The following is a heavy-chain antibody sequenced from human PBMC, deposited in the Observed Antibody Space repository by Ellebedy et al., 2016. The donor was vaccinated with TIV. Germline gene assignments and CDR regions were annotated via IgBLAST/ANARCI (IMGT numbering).Heavy chain of an antibody. V-gene: IGHV3-23*01. Sequence: GGSLRLSXAASGFSFSSYPMSWVRQSPGKGLEWTSTISASGSGSGGSTYYADSVKGRFTISKDNSKNTLYLQMNSLRAEDTALYYCAKGMRGGADFDYWGQGTLVTVSS. D-gene: IGHD4/OR15-4a*01. CDR1: GFSFSSYP. J-gene: IGHJ4*02. CDR3: AKGMRGGADFDY. CDR2: ISASGSGSGGST.